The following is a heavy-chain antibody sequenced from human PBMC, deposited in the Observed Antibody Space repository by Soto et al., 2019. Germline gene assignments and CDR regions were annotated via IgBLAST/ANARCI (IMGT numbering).Heavy chain of an antibody. Sequence: RASVKVSCKASGYTFTGYYMHWVRQAPGQGLEWMGWINPNSGGTNSAQKFQGRVTMTRDTSISTAYMELSRLTSDDTAVYYCAREGYCSSPSCASFDYWGQGTLVTVSS. CDR2: INPNSGGT. J-gene: IGHJ4*02. CDR3: AREGYCSSPSCASFDY. D-gene: IGHD2-2*01. V-gene: IGHV1-2*02. CDR1: GYTFTGYY.